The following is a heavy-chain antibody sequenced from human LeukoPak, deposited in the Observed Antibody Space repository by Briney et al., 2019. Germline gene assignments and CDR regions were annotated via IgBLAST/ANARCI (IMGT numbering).Heavy chain of an antibody. CDR1: GGSISSYH. J-gene: IGHJ4*02. V-gene: IGHV4-59*12. CDR3: AVLLGGFDY. Sequence: SETLSLTCTVSGGSISSYHWSWIRQPPGKGLEWIGYIYYSGSTNYNPSLKSRVTISVDTSKNQFSLKLSSVTAADTAVYYCAVLLGGFDYWGQGTLVTVSS. D-gene: IGHD3-10*01. CDR2: IYYSGST.